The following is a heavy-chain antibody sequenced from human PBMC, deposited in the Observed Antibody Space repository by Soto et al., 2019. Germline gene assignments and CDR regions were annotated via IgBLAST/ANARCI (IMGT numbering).Heavy chain of an antibody. CDR1: GGSISSYY. V-gene: IGHV4-59*08. D-gene: IGHD2-15*01. CDR2: IYYSGST. CDR3: ARHSQVDFYY. Sequence: PSETLSLTCTVSGGSISSYYWSWIRLPPGKGLEWIGYIYYSGSTNYNPSLKSRVTISVDTSKNQFSLKLSSVTAADTAVYYCARHSQVDFYYWGQGTVLTVSS. J-gene: IGHJ4*02.